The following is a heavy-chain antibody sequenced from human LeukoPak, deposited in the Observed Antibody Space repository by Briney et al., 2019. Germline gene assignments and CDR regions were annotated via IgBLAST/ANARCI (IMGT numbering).Heavy chain of an antibody. D-gene: IGHD3-3*01. CDR3: ARDTHYDFWSGYYNVFDY. CDR2: ISNSGNT. Sequence: SETLSLTCTVSGGSINSYYWSWIRQPPGKGLEWIGYISNSGNTNYNPSLKSRVTISVDTSKNQFPLKLSSVTAADTAVYYCARDTHYDFWSGYYNVFDYWGQGTLVTVSS. CDR1: GGSINSYY. J-gene: IGHJ4*02. V-gene: IGHV4-59*01.